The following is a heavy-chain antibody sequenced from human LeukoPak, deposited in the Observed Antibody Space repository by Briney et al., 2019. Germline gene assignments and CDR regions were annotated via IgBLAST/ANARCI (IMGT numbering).Heavy chain of an antibody. Sequence: PSETLSLTCTVSGGSISSSSYYWGWIRQPPGKGLEWIGSIYYSGSTYYNPSLKSRVTISVDTSKNQFSLKLSSVTAADTAVYYCAGEGSSWARDINWFDPWGQGTLVTVSS. V-gene: IGHV4-39*07. J-gene: IGHJ5*02. CDR1: GGSISSSSYY. CDR3: AGEGSSWARDINWFDP. CDR2: IYYSGST. D-gene: IGHD6-13*01.